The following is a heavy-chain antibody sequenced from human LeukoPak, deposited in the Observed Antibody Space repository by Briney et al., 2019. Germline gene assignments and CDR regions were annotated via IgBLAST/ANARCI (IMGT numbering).Heavy chain of an antibody. V-gene: IGHV4-38-2*01. D-gene: IGHD1/OR15-1a*01. Sequence: NASGTLSLTCAVSGYSINNAHYWAWIRQPPGKGLEWIGNISQSAIASYNPSLKSRVTISLDTSNNHFSLDLRSVTAADTAVYFCARASVEHSIVAGDYFDYWGQGTLVTVSS. CDR1: GYSINNAHY. CDR2: ISQSAIA. CDR3: ARASVEHSIVAGDYFDY. J-gene: IGHJ4*02.